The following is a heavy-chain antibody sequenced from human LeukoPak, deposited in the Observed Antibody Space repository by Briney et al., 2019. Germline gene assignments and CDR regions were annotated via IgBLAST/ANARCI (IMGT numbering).Heavy chain of an antibody. CDR3: AKEDSSSWYEGVDY. CDR2: ISWNSGTI. D-gene: IGHD6-13*01. V-gene: IGHV3-9*01. CDR1: GFTFDNYA. J-gene: IGHJ4*02. Sequence: GGSLRLSCAASGFTFDNYAMHWVRQAPGKGLEWVSGISWNSGTIAYADSLKGRFTISRDNAKNSLYLQMTSLRAEDTAFYYCAKEDSSSWYEGVDYWGQGTLVTVSS.